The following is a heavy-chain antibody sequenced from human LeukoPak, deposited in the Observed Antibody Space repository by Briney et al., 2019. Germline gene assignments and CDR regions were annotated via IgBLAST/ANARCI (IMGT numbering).Heavy chain of an antibody. CDR1: GYTFTGYY. D-gene: IGHD6-25*01. J-gene: IGHJ4*02. Sequence: ASVKFSCKASGYTFTGYYMHWVRQAPGQGLEWMGWINPNSGGTNYAQKFQGRVTMTRDTSISTAYMELSRLRSDDTAVYYCARDFGITQRPAALDYWGQGTLVTVSS. V-gene: IGHV1-2*02. CDR2: INPNSGGT. CDR3: ARDFGITQRPAALDY.